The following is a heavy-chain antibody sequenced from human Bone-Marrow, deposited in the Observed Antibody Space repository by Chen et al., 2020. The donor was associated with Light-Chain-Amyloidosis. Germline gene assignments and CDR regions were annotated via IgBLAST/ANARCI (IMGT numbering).Heavy chain of an antibody. CDR2: INPNRGGT. Sequence: QVQLVQSGAEVKKPGASVKVSCKASGYTFTGYYMHWVRQAPGQGLEWMGWINPNRGGTNYAQKFKGRVTMTRDTSISTAYMELSRLRSDDTAVYYCARGMRPGMVRGVSQDYWGQGTLVTVSS. CDR1: GYTFTGYY. J-gene: IGHJ4*02. D-gene: IGHD3-10*01. V-gene: IGHV1-2*02. CDR3: ARGMRPGMVRGVSQDY.